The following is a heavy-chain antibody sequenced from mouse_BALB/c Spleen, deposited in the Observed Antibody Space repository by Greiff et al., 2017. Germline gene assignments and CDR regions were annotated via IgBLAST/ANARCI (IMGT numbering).Heavy chain of an antibody. CDR2: IDPANGNT. CDR1: GFNIKDSY. D-gene: IGHD1-1*01. Sequence: EVMLVESGAELVKPGASVKLSCTASGFNIKDSYMHWVKQRPEQGLEWIGRIDPANGNTKYDPKFQGKATITADTSSNTAYLQLSSLTSEDTAVYYCAPSYYYGSSPFAYWGQGTLVTVSA. J-gene: IGHJ3*01. V-gene: IGHV14-3*02. CDR3: APSYYYGSSPFAY.